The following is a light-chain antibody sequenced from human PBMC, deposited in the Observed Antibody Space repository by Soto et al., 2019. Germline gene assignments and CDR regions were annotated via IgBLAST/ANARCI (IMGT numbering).Light chain of an antibody. V-gene: IGLV1-40*01. CDR2: ANS. CDR1: SSNIGAGYD. J-gene: IGLJ2*01. CDR3: QSYDSSVRTVI. Sequence: QSVLTQPPSVSGAPGQRVTISCTGSSSNIGAGYDVHWYQHLPGTAPKLVIYANSDRPSGVPDRFSGSKSGTSASLAITGLQTEDEADYYCQSYDSSVRTVIIGGGTKVTVL.